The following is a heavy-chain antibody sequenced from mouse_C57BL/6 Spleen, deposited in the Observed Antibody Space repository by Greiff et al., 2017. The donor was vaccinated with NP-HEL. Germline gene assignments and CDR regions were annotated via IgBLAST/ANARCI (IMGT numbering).Heavy chain of an antibody. CDR2: ISYDGSN. CDR3: ARGGGGYFDY. Sequence: EVQLQESGPGLVKPSQSLSLTCSVTGYSITSGYYWNWIRQFPGNKLEWMGYISYDGSNNYNPSLKNRIPITRDTSKNQFFLKLNSVTTEYTATYYCARGGGGYFDYWGQGTTLTVSS. J-gene: IGHJ2*01. CDR1: GYSITSGYY. D-gene: IGHD1-1*02. V-gene: IGHV3-6*01.